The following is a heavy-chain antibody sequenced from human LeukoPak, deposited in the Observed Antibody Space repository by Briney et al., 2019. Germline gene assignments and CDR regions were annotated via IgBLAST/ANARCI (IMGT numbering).Heavy chain of an antibody. J-gene: IGHJ6*03. CDR3: ARGAGTTYYYYYYMDV. Sequence: SETLSLTCAVYGGSFSGYYWSWIRQPPGKGLEWIEEINHSGSTNYNPSLKSRVTISVDTSKNQFSLKLSSVTAADTAVYYCARGAGTTYYYYYYMDVWGKGTTVTVSS. V-gene: IGHV4-34*01. CDR1: GGSFSGYY. CDR2: INHSGST. D-gene: IGHD1-7*01.